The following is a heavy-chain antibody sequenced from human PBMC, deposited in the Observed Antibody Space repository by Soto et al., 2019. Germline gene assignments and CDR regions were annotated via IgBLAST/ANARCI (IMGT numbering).Heavy chain of an antibody. J-gene: IGHJ3*01. D-gene: IGHD2-2*02. V-gene: IGHV1-8*01. Sequence: QVQLVQSGAEVKKPGASVKVSCKASGYTFTSSDINWVRQATGQGLEWMGWMNPNSGNTGYTQKFQGRDTMTRTTSIATAYMELSSLTSGGAAVYYCVRRGNHTLWGQGTMVTVSS. CDR1: GYTFTSSD. CDR3: VRRGNHTL. CDR2: MNPNSGNT.